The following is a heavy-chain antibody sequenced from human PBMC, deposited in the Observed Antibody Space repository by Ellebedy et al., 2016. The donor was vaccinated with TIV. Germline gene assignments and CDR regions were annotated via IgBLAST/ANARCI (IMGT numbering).Heavy chain of an antibody. CDR2: IYHSGST. V-gene: IGHV4-4*02. CDR3: ARAPGDYSDSRGYFYT. CDR1: GGSISTGDW. Sequence: SETLSLTCAVSGGSISTGDWWSWVRQPPGKGLEWIGEIYHSGSTIYNPSLNSRRTILVGKSKNHFSLRLSSVTAADTAVYFCARAPGDYSDSRGYFYTWGQGTLVTVSS. D-gene: IGHD3-22*01. J-gene: IGHJ4*02.